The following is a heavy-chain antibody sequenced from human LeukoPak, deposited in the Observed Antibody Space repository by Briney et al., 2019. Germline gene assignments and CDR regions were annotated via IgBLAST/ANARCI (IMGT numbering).Heavy chain of an antibody. J-gene: IGHJ5*02. CDR2: ISPYNGNT. Sequence: ASVKVSCKASGYTFTSYSLTWVRQAPAQGLEWMGWISPYNGNTKYAQKLQGRVTMTTDTSTSTAYMELRSLRSDDTAVYYCARVHYSDYDWFDPWGQGTLVTVSS. D-gene: IGHD4-11*01. V-gene: IGHV1-18*01. CDR3: ARVHYSDYDWFDP. CDR1: GYTFTSYS.